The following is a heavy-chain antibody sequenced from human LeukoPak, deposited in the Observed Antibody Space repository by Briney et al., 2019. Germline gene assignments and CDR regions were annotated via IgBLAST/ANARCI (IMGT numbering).Heavy chain of an antibody. CDR2: INHSGST. CDR3: ARGYYDILTGPFFAWFDP. CDR1: GGSFSGYY. V-gene: IGHV4-34*01. J-gene: IGHJ5*02. D-gene: IGHD3-9*01. Sequence: ASETLSLTCAVYGGSFSGYYWSWIRQPPGKGLEWLGEINHSGSTNYNPSLKSRVTISVDTSKNQFSLKLSSVTAADTAVYYCARGYYDILTGPFFAWFDPWGQGTLVTVSS.